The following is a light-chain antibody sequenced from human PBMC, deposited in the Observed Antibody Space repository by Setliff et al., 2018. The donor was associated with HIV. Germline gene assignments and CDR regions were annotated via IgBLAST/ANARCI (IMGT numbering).Light chain of an antibody. CDR1: NSDIGSHDY. J-gene: IGLJ1*01. V-gene: IGLV2-14*03. Sequence: QSALAQPASVSGSPGQSITISCSGTNSDIGSHDYVSWYQQHPGKAPKLIIFSVTSRPSGVSDRFSGSKSGNTASLTISGLQPEDEAGYYCASHRDTNTREVFGTGTKVTVL. CDR3: ASHRDTNTREV. CDR2: SVT.